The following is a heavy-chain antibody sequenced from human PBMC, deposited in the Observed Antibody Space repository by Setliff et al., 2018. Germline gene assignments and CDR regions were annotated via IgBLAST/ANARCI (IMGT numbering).Heavy chain of an antibody. V-gene: IGHV1-18*01. CDR2: ISPIYGYT. J-gene: IGHJ4*02. CDR1: GFVFTNYA. CDR3: VRSSAPQVVLAADFDF. D-gene: IGHD6-19*01. Sequence: ASVTVSCKASGFVFTNYAITWVRQAPGQGLEWMGWISPIYGYTSYAQKFQDRVTITADTSTGTAYLELRSLTSDDTAVYYCVRSSAPQVVLAADFDFWGQGTPVTVSS.